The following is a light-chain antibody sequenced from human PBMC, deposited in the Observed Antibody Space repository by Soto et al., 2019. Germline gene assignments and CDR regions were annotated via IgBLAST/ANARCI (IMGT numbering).Light chain of an antibody. CDR1: SSDVGAYNH. CDR3: SSYKSSTIYL. V-gene: IGLV2-14*01. Sequence: QSALTQPASVSGSPGQSITISCTGTSSDVGAYNHVSWYQQHPGKVPKLMIFDVSNRPSGVSNRFSGSKSGNTASLIISGLQAEDEADYYCSSYKSSTIYLFGTGTTVTVL. J-gene: IGLJ1*01. CDR2: DVS.